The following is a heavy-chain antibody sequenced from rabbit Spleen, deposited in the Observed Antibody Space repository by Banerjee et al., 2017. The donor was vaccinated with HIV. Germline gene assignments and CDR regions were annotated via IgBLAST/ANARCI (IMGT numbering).Heavy chain of an antibody. J-gene: IGHJ4*01. V-gene: IGHV1S45*01. Sequence: QEQLEESGGGLVKPEGSLTLTCKASGVAFNNKADMCWVRQAPGKGLEWIACIYGGSGGGNKSACGKKGRFITTKTSSTTVTLQTASLTVADTATYFCASAGEGGDGYLNLWGPGTLVTVS. CDR1: GVAFNNKAD. CDR2: IYGGSGGGN. CDR3: ASAGEGGDGYLNL. D-gene: IGHD5-1*01.